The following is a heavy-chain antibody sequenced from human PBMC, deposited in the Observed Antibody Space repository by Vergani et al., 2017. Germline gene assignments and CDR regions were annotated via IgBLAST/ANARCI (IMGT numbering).Heavy chain of an antibody. Sequence: QVQFVQSGAEVGKPGASVKISCKASGYPFTAYYIHWVRRAPEQGLEWVGVISPDGFSTFYAQKFQGRVTITRDTSTSTVYVEVTSLRSDDTAVYYCAREPPLTGFFDYWGQGTLVTVSS. D-gene: IGHD3-9*01. CDR2: ISPDGFST. J-gene: IGHJ4*02. CDR1: GYPFTAYY. V-gene: IGHV1-46*03. CDR3: AREPPLTGFFDY.